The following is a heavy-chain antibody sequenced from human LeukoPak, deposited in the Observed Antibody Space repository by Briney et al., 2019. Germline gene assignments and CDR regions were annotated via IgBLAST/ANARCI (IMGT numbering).Heavy chain of an antibody. V-gene: IGHV4-4*07. CDR3: AREGESSSSSVDY. CDR2: IYTSGST. Sequence: TETLSLTCTVSGGSISSYYWSWIRQPAGKGLEWIGRIYTSGSTNYNPSLKSRLTMSVDTSRNQFSLKLSSVTAADTAVYYCAREGESSSSSVDYWGQGTLVTVSS. D-gene: IGHD6-6*01. CDR1: GGSISSYY. J-gene: IGHJ4*02.